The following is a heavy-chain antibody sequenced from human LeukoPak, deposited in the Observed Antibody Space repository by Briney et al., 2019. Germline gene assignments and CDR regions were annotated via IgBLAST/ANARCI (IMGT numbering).Heavy chain of an antibody. Sequence: ASETLSLTCSVSGDSISSFYWNWIRQSPGKGLEWIGNIHYSENSNYNPSLKSRVTISIDTSRKQFFLKLSSVTAADTAVYYCVLAPNSNWFDFWGQGTLVTVSS. J-gene: IGHJ5*01. V-gene: IGHV4-59*08. CDR3: VLAPNSNWFDF. CDR1: GDSISSFY. D-gene: IGHD2-8*01. CDR2: IHYSENS.